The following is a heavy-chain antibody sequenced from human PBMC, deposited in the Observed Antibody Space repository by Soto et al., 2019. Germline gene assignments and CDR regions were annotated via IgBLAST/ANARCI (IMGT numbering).Heavy chain of an antibody. CDR2: IIPIFGTA. D-gene: IGHD6-13*01. V-gene: IGHV1-69*13. CDR1: GGTFSSYA. Sequence: ASVKVSCKASGGTFSSYAISWVRQAPGQGLEWMGGIIPIFGTANYAQKFQGRVTITADESTSTAYMELSSLRSEDTAVYYCANGYSSSWYGGRYFDYWGQGTLVTVSS. CDR3: ANGYSSSWYGGRYFDY. J-gene: IGHJ4*02.